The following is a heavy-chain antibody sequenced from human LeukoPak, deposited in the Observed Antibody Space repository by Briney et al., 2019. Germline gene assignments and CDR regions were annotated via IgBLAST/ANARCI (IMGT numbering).Heavy chain of an antibody. CDR2: ITPIFGTA. Sequence: SVKVSCKASGGTFSSYAISWVRQAPGQGLEWMGGITPIFGTANYAQKFQGRVTITADESTSTAYMELSSLRSEDTAVYYCARTLIAAAGISPDAFDIWGQGTMVTVSS. D-gene: IGHD6-13*01. V-gene: IGHV1-69*13. J-gene: IGHJ3*02. CDR1: GGTFSSYA. CDR3: ARTLIAAAGISPDAFDI.